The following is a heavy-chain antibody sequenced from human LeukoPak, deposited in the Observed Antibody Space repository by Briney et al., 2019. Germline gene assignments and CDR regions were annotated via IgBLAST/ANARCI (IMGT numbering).Heavy chain of an antibody. J-gene: IGHJ4*02. V-gene: IGHV5-51*01. D-gene: IGHD1-26*01. CDR3: ARQQVGATIPLDY. CDR2: IYPGDSDT. Sequence: GESLKISCKGSGYSFTSYWIAWVRQMSGKGLEWMGIIYPGDSDTRYSPSFQGQVTISADKSISTAYLQWSSLKASDTAMYFCARQQVGATIPLDYWGQGTLVSVSS. CDR1: GYSFTSYW.